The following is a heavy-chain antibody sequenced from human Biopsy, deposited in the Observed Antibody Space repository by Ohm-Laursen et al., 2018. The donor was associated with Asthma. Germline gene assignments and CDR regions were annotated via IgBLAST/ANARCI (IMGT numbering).Heavy chain of an antibody. J-gene: IGHJ6*02. CDR2: ISYDGSNK. CDR3: ARARRSLLLPDYYYYGMDV. CDR1: GFSFSSYG. D-gene: IGHD3-22*01. Sequence: SLRLSCAASGFSFSSYGMHWVRQAPGKGLEWVAVISYDGSNKYYADSVKGRFTISRDNSKNTLYLQMNSLRAEDTAVYYCARARRSLLLPDYYYYGMDVWGQGTTVTVSS. V-gene: IGHV3-30*03.